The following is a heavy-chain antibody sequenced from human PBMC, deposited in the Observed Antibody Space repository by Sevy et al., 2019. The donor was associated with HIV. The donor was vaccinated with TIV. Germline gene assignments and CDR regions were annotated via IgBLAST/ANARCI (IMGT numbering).Heavy chain of an antibody. V-gene: IGHV7-4-1*02. D-gene: IGHD7-27*01. CDR1: GYIFSSCG. J-gene: IGHJ4*02. CDR3: TRDRPNWGNDY. Sequence: ASVKVSCKASGYIFSSCGMNWVRQAPGQGLEWMGWINTNTGDPTYVQGLTGRFVFSLDTSVSTAYLQINSLKAEDTAVYYCTRDRPNWGNDYWGQGTPVTVSS. CDR2: INTNTGDP.